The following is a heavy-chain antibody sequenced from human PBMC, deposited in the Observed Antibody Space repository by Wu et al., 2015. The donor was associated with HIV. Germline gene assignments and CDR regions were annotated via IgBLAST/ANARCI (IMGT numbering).Heavy chain of an antibody. CDR3: ARGQIIYYDSSGYYNYYYYGMDV. CDR2: ISAYNGNT. D-gene: IGHD3-22*01. J-gene: IGHJ6*02. V-gene: IGHV1-18*01. CDR1: GGTFSSYG. Sequence: QVQLVQSGAEVKKPGSSVKVSCKASGGTFSSYGISWVRQAPGQGLEWMGWISAYNGNTNYAQKLQGRVTMTTDTSTSTAYMELRSLRSDDTAVYYCARGQIIYYDSSGYYNYYYYGMDVWAKGPRSPSP.